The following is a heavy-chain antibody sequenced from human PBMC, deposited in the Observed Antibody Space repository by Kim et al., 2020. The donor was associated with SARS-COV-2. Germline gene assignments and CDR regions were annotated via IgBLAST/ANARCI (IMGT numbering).Heavy chain of an antibody. CDR1: GFTFSSYA. Sequence: VGSLRLSCAASGFTFSSYAMSWVRQAPGKGLEWVSAFSGSGGSTYYADSVKGRFTISRENSKNTLYLQMNSLRAEDTAVYYCAKKSMHIVVVIAVDDAFDIWGQGTKVTVSS. J-gene: IGHJ3*02. D-gene: IGHD2-21*01. V-gene: IGHV3-23*01. CDR2: FSGSGGST. CDR3: AKKSMHIVVVIAVDDAFDI.